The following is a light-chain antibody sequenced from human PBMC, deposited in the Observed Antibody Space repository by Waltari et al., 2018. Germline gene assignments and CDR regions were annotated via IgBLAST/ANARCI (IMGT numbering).Light chain of an antibody. Sequence: EVVLTQSPDFQSVTPKEKFTITCRARQNIGNNLHWYQQKPGQSPKPLIKYASQSFSGVPSRFSGSGSGTDFTLTIISLEAEDAATYYCHQSDSLPTFGGGTKVEIK. CDR3: HQSDSLPT. CDR1: QNIGNN. CDR2: YAS. J-gene: IGKJ4*01. V-gene: IGKV6-21*01.